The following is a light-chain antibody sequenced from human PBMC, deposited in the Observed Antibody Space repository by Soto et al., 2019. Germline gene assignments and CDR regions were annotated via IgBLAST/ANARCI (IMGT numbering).Light chain of an antibody. V-gene: IGLV2-14*01. J-gene: IGLJ2*01. CDR2: AVN. Sequence: QSALTQAASVSGSPGQSITISCTGTSSDIGAYHYVSWYQQRPGKAPKLMIYAVNNRPSGISNRFSGSKSGNTASLTISGLQAEDEAVYYCFSYTTSETVLFGGGTKLTVL. CDR3: FSYTTSETVL. CDR1: SSDIGAYHY.